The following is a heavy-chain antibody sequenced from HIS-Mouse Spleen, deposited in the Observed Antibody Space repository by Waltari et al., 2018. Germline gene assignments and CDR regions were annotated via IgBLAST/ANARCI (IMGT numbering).Heavy chain of an antibody. D-gene: IGHD6-13*01. J-gene: IGHJ2*01. CDR3: AREIPYSSSWYDWYFDL. CDR2: IYYSGST. V-gene: IGHV4-39*07. CDR1: GGSISSSSYY. Sequence: QLQLQESGPGLVKPSETLSTCTVSGGSISSSSYYWGWIRQPPGKGLEWIGSIYYSGSTYYNPALKSRVTISVDTSKNQFSLKLSSVTAADTAVYYCAREIPYSSSWYDWYFDLWGRGTLVTVSS.